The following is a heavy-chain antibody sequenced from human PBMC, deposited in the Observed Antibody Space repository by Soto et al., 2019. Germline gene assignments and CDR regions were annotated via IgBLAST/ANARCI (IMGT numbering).Heavy chain of an antibody. CDR3: ARDPRATVTTHYYYGMDV. J-gene: IGHJ6*02. D-gene: IGHD4-17*01. V-gene: IGHV1-3*05. CDR2: INAGNGNT. CDR1: GYTFTSYA. Sequence: QVQLVQSGAEEKKPGASVKVSCKASGYTFTSYAMHWVRQAPGQRLEWMGWINAGNGNTKYSQKFQGRVTITRDTSASTAYMELSSLRSEDTAVYDCARDPRATVTTHYYYGMDVWGQGTTVTVSS.